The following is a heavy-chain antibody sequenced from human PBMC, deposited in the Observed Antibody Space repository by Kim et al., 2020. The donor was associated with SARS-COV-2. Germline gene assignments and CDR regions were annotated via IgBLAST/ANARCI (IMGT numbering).Heavy chain of an antibody. V-gene: IGHV3-23*01. D-gene: IGHD3-3*01. Sequence: ADSVKGRFTISRDNSKNTLYLQMNSLRAEDTAVYYCAKAPVLRFLEWSFDYWGQGTLVTVSS. CDR3: AKAPVLRFLEWSFDY. J-gene: IGHJ4*02.